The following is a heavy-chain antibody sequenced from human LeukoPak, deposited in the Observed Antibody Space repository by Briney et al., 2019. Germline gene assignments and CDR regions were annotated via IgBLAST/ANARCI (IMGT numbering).Heavy chain of an antibody. CDR1: GNTLTELS. V-gene: IGHV1-69*01. J-gene: IGHJ4*02. CDR3: ARGSLSVVAATLGFDY. D-gene: IGHD2-15*01. CDR2: IIPIFGTA. Sequence: GASVKVSCTVSGNTLTELSLHWVRQAPGQGLEWMGGIIPIFGTANYAQKFQGRVTITADESTSTAYMELSSLRSEDTAVYYCARGSLSVVAATLGFDYWGQGTLVTASS.